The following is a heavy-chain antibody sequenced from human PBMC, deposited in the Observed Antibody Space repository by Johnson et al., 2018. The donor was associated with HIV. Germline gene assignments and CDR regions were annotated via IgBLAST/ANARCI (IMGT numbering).Heavy chain of an antibody. V-gene: IGHV3-33*06. D-gene: IGHD6-6*01. CDR2: IWYDGSNK. J-gene: IGHJ3*02. CDR3: AKVHSSSSNGFDI. Sequence: QVQLVESGGGLVQPGGSLRLSCAASGFTFSSYWMSWVRPAPGKGLEWVAVIWYDGSNKYYADSVKGRLTVSRDNYKNTLYPQMNSLRGEDTAVYYCAKVHSSSSNGFDIWGQGTMVTVSS. CDR1: GFTFSSYW.